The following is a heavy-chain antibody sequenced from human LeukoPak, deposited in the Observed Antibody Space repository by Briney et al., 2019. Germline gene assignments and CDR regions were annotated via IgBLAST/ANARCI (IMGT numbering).Heavy chain of an antibody. V-gene: IGHV4-30-4*01. D-gene: IGHD3-22*01. CDR3: ARDSSGLEFDY. Sequence: SQTLSLTCTVSGGSISSGDYYWSWIRQPPGKGLEWIGYIYYSGSTYYNPSLKSRVTISVDTSKNQFSLRLSSVTAADTAVYYCARDSSGLEFDYWGQGTLVTVSS. J-gene: IGHJ4*02. CDR2: IYYSGST. CDR1: GGSISSGDYY.